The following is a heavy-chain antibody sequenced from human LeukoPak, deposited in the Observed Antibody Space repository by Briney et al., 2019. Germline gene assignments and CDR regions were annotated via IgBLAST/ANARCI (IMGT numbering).Heavy chain of an antibody. CDR3: ARDVVHYYDSSGYFDY. J-gene: IGHJ4*02. CDR2: INPSGGST. D-gene: IGHD3-22*01. V-gene: IGHV1-46*01. Sequence: ASVKVSCKASGYTFTCYYLHWVRQAPGQGLEWMGIINPSGGSTSYAQKFQGRVTMTRDMSTSTVYMELSSLRSEDTAVYYCARDVVHYYDSSGYFDYWGQGTLVTVSS. CDR1: GYTFTCYY.